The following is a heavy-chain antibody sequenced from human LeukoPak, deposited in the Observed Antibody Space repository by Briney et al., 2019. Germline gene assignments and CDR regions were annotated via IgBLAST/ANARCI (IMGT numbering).Heavy chain of an antibody. CDR1: GYSFNSYW. D-gene: IGHD2-15*01. CDR3: TALDCSGGSCSSTGFDY. Sequence: PGESLKISCKTSGYSFNSYWIGWVRQMPGKGLEWMGIIFPSDSDTRYSPSFQGQVTISADRSITTAYLQWSSLRASDTAMYYCTALDCSGGSCSSTGFDYWGQGTLVTVSS. CDR2: IFPSDSDT. V-gene: IGHV5-51*01. J-gene: IGHJ4*02.